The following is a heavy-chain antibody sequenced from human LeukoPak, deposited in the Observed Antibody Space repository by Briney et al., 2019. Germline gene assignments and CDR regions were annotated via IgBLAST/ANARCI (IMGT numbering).Heavy chain of an antibody. CDR2: ISAYNGNT. CDR1: GYTFTSYG. D-gene: IGHD6-13*01. CDR3: ARDGAYSSSWYIGGWFDP. V-gene: IGHV1-18*01. Sequence: GASVKVSCKASGYTFTSYGISWVRQAPGQGLEWMGWISAYNGNTNYAQKLQGRVTMTTDTSTSTAYMELRSLRSDDTAVYYCARDGAYSSSWYIGGWFDPWGQGTLVTVSS. J-gene: IGHJ5*02.